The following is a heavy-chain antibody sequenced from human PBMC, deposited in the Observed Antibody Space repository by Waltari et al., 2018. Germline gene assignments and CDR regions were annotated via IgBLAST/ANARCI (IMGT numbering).Heavy chain of an antibody. V-gene: IGHV3-74*01. CDR3: ARVATKTYSSPVPGRPYYYGMDV. CDR1: GFTFSRYW. D-gene: IGHD6-19*01. J-gene: IGHJ6*02. Sequence: EEQLVESGGGLAQPGESLRLSCAASGFTFSRYWMDWVRQAPGKGLVWVSRINRKGSSTTYADSVKGRFTISRDNAKNTLYVQMNRLRAEDTAVYYCARVATKTYSSPVPGRPYYYGMDVWGQGTTVTVSS. CDR2: INRKGSST.